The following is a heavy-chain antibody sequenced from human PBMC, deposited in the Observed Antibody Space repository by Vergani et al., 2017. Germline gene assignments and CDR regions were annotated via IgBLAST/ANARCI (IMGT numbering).Heavy chain of an antibody. V-gene: IGHV3-13*01. D-gene: IGHD4-17*01. CDR1: GFTFSSYD. J-gene: IGHJ4*02. CDR3: AREDGNGDSSLDY. CDR2: IGTAGDT. Sequence: EVQLVESGGGLVQPGGSLRLSCAASGFTFSSYDMHWVRQATGKGLEWVSAIGTAGDTYYPGSVKGRFTISRENAKNSLYLQMNSLRAGDTAVYYCAREDGNGDSSLDYWGQGTLVTVSS.